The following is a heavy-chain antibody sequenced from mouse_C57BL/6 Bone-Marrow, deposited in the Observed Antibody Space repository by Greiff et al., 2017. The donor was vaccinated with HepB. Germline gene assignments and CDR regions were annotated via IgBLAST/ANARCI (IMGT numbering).Heavy chain of an antibody. CDR2: IYPGSGST. D-gene: IGHD1-1*01. CDR3: AREGYYGSSYSYWYFDV. Sequence: QVQLQQPGAELVKPGASVKMSCKASGYTFTSYWITWVKQRPGQGLEWIGDIYPGSGSTNYNEKFKSKATLTVDTSSSTAYMQLSSLTSEDSAVYYCAREGYYGSSYSYWYFDVWGTGTTVTVSS. J-gene: IGHJ1*03. CDR1: GYTFTSYW. V-gene: IGHV1-55*01.